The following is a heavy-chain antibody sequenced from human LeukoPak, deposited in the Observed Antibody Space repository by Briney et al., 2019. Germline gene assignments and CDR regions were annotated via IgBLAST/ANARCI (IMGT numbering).Heavy chain of an antibody. CDR3: ARDRLPRGDDAFDI. J-gene: IGHJ3*02. Sequence: PGGSLRLSCAASGFTFSSYSMHWVRQAPGKGPEWVSSISSSSSYIYYADSVKGRFTISRDNAKNSLYLQMNSLRAEDTAVYYCARDRLPRGDDAFDIWGQGTMVTVSS. CDR1: GFTFSSYS. D-gene: IGHD2-21*01. CDR2: ISSSSSYI. V-gene: IGHV3-21*01.